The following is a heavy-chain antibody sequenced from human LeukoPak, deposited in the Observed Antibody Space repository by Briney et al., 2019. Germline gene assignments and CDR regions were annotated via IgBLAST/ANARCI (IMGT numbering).Heavy chain of an antibody. V-gene: IGHV4-34*01. Sequence: SETLSLTCAVYGGSFSNYYWNWIRQPPGKGLEWIGEINHSGRTSYNPSLKSRVTISVVTSRNQFSLKLSSVTATDTAFYYCARVRVRGYGSGSYPALDYWGQGTLVTVSS. D-gene: IGHD3-10*01. CDR1: GGSFSNYY. J-gene: IGHJ4*02. CDR3: ARVRVRGYGSGSYPALDY. CDR2: INHSGRT.